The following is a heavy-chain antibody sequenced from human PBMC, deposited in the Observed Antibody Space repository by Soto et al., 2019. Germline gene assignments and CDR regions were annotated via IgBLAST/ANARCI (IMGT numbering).Heavy chain of an antibody. V-gene: IGHV3-23*01. CDR1: GFTFSSYA. Sequence: EVQLLESGGVLVQPGGSLRLSCAASGFTFSSYAMSWVRQAPGKGLESVSGISGGGGTAYYADSVKGRFTISRDNSKNTLYLQMNSLRAEDTAAYYCAKDLALAGTISRYFDYWGQGTLVTVSS. CDR3: AKDLALAGTISRYFDY. J-gene: IGHJ4*02. CDR2: ISGGGGTA. D-gene: IGHD6-13*01.